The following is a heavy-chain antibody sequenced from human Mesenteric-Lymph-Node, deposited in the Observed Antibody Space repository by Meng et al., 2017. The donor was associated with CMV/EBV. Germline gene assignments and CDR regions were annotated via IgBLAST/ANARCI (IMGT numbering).Heavy chain of an antibody. Sequence: GESLKISCAASGFTFSNAWMSWVRQAPGKGLEWVGRIKSKTDGGTTDYAAPVKGRFTISRDDSKNTLYLQMNSLKTEDTAVYYCTTIDSRVGGYYYYGMDVWGQGTTVTVSS. J-gene: IGHJ6*02. CDR2: IKSKTDGGTT. D-gene: IGHD3-22*01. V-gene: IGHV3-15*01. CDR3: TTIDSRVGGYYYYGMDV. CDR1: GFTFSNAW.